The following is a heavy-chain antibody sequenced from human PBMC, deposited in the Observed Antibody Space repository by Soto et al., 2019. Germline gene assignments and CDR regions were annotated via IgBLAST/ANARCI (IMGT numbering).Heavy chain of an antibody. V-gene: IGHV3-33*01. D-gene: IGHD6-19*01. J-gene: IGHJ6*02. CDR3: ARDPGKRAVAGRRDYYYYYGMDV. CDR1: GFTFSSYC. CDR2: IWYDGSNK. Sequence: PGGSLRLSCAASGFTFSSYCMHWVRQAPGKGLEWVAVIWYDGSNKYYADSVKGRFTISRDNSKNTLYLQMNSLRAEDTAVYYCARDPGKRAVAGRRDYYYYYGMDVWGQGTTVTVSS.